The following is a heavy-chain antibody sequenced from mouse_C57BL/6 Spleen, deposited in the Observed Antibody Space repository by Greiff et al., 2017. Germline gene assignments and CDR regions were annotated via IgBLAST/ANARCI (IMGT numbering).Heavy chain of an antibody. V-gene: IGHV1-81*01. J-gene: IGHJ4*01. D-gene: IGHD2-5*01. CDR3: ARGDLPYINSYAIEY. Sequence: QVQLQQSGAELARPGASVKLSCKASGYTFTSYGISWVKQRTGQGLEWIGEIYPRSGNTYYNEKFKGKGTLTADRSSSTVYMELRSLKSEDSAVYVCARGDLPYINSYAIEYWGKGTSVTVSS. CDR2: IYPRSGNT. CDR1: GYTFTSYG.